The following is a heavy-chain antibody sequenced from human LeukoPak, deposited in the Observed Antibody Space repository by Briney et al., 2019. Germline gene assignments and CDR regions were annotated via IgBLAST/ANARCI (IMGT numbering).Heavy chain of an antibody. CDR1: GFTSSSYG. Sequence: GGSLRLSCAASGFTSSSYGMHWVRQAPGKGLEWVAVISYDGSNKYYADSVKGRFTISRDNSKNTLYLQMNSLRAEDTAVYYCAKDLQYYGSGSYFHYWGQGTLVTVSS. D-gene: IGHD3-10*01. CDR2: ISYDGSNK. J-gene: IGHJ4*02. CDR3: AKDLQYYGSGSYFHY. V-gene: IGHV3-30*18.